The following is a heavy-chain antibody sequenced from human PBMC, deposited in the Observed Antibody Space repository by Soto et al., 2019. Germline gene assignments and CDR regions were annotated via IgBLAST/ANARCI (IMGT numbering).Heavy chain of an antibody. CDR2: INTYSGKT. J-gene: IGHJ4*02. Sequence: QVQLVQSGPEVKKPGSSVKVSCKASGYTFGIYSITWVRQAPGQGLEWLGGINTYSGKTYYAQKVQGRVTLTTDTHTSTAYMDMRSLRSDETAVYYCARRYGDPSSSTGFDSWCQGTLVSVSS. D-gene: IGHD2-21*02. CDR3: ARRYGDPSSSTGFDS. CDR1: GYTFGIYS. V-gene: IGHV1-18*01.